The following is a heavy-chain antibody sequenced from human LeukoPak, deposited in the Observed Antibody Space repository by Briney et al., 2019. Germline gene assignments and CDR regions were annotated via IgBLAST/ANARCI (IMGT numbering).Heavy chain of an antibody. CDR3: ATEAIVVVTARDYWYFDL. V-gene: IGHV1-69*04. Sequence: SVKISCKASGGTFSSYAISWVRQAPGQGLEWMGRIIPILGIPNYAQKFQGRVTITADKSTTTAYMELSSLRSEDTAVYYCATEAIVVVTARDYWYFDLWGRGTLVNVSS. D-gene: IGHD2-21*02. CDR1: GGTFSSYA. CDR2: IIPILGIP. J-gene: IGHJ2*01.